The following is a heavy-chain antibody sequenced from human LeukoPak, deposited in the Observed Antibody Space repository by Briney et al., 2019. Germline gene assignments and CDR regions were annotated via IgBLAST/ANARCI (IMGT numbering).Heavy chain of an antibody. CDR2: FHNSGTS. D-gene: IGHD3-16*01. CDR1: GGSISSGGYY. J-gene: IGHJ4*02. V-gene: IGHV4-61*08. CDR3: TRGAGWLIDY. Sequence: SSETLSLTCTVSGGSISSGGYYRGWIRQPPGKGLEWIGYFHNSGTSTYNPSLKSRVTISADTSKNQFSLKLNSLTTADTAVYYCTRGAGWLIDYWGQGILVTVSS.